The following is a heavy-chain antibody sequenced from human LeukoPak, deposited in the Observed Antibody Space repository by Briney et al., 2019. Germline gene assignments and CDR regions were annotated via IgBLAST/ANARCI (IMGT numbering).Heavy chain of an antibody. Sequence: PGGSLRLSCAASAFTFSNYAMHWVRQAPGKGLEWVAVISYDGSNKYYADSVMGRFTISRDNSKNTLYLQMNSLRAEDTAVYYCATLPARSGYDYFDYWGQGTLVTVSS. J-gene: IGHJ4*02. CDR1: AFTFSNYA. CDR3: ATLPARSGYDYFDY. CDR2: ISYDGSNK. V-gene: IGHV3-30*04. D-gene: IGHD5-12*01.